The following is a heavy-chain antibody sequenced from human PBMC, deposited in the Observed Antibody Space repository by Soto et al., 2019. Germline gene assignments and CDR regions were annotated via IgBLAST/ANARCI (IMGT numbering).Heavy chain of an antibody. CDR3: ARIRGEELRPNYYYGMDV. CDR2: IDWDDDK. CDR1: GFSLSTSGMC. Sequence: SGPTLVNPTQTLTLTCTFSGFSLSTSGMCVSWIRQPPGKALEWLALIDWDDDKYYSTSLKTRLTISKDTSKNQVVLTMTNMEPVDTATYYCARIRGEELRPNYYYGMDVWGQGTTVTVSS. V-gene: IGHV2-70*01. J-gene: IGHJ6*02. D-gene: IGHD1-26*01.